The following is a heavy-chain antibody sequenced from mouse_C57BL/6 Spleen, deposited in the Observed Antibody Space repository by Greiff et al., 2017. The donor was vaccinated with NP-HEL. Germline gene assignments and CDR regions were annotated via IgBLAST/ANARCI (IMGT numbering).Heavy chain of an antibody. CDR2: IYPGSGST. CDR1: GYTFTSYW. J-gene: IGHJ2*01. V-gene: IGHV1-55*01. Sequence: QVQLQQPGAELVKPGASVKMSCKASGYTFTSYWITWVKQRPGQGLEWIGDIYPGSGSTNYNEKFKSKATLTVDTSSSTAYMQLSSLTSEDSAVYYCARWGTTVVARYFDYWGQGTTLTVSS. CDR3: ARWGTTVVARYFDY. D-gene: IGHD1-1*01.